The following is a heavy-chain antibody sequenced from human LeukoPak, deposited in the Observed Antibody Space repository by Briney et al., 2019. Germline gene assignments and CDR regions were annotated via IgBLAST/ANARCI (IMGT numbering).Heavy chain of an antibody. CDR2: IYHSGCT. CDR1: GYSISSGYY. D-gene: IGHD1-26*01. Sequence: PSETLSLTCTVSGYSISSGYYWGWIRQPPGKGLEWIGSIYHSGCTYYNPSLKSRVTISVDTSKNQFSLKLSSVTAADTAVYYCAGREGAAFSIYYFDYWGQGTLVTVSS. J-gene: IGHJ4*02. CDR3: AGREGAAFSIYYFDY. V-gene: IGHV4-38-2*02.